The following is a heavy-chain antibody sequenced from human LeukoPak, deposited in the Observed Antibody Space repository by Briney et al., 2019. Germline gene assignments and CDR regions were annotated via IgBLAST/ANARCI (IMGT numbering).Heavy chain of an antibody. J-gene: IGHJ3*02. D-gene: IGHD3-3*02. CDR3: ARERAQRAFDTFDI. CDR1: GLSFSDYS. V-gene: IGHV3-48*01. CDR2: ISSSGSTI. Sequence: GGSLRLSCAASGLSFSDYSMTWLRQAPGKGLEWVAYISSSGSTIYYAESVKGRFTISRDNAKNSLFLQMNSLRAEDTAFYYCARERAQRAFDTFDIWGQGTMVTVSS.